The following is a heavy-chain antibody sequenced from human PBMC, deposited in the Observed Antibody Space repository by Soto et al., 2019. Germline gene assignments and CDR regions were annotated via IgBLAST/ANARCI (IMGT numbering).Heavy chain of an antibody. CDR2: ICYSGST. J-gene: IGHJ5*02. CDR1: GGSISSSSYY. V-gene: IGHV4-39*01. D-gene: IGHD1-20*01. CDR3: ARRPKYNWNDGGWFDP. Sequence: SETLSLTCTVSGGSISSSSYYWGWIRQPPGKGLEWIGSICYSGSTYYNPSLKSRVTISVDTSKNQFSLKLSSVTAADTAVYYCARRPKYNWNDGGWFDPWGQGTLVTVSS.